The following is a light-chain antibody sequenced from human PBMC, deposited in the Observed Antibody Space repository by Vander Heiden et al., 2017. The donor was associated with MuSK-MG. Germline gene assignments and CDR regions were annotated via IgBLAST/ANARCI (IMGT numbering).Light chain of an antibody. CDR1: SSDIGGYNY. V-gene: IGLV2-14*01. CDR2: DVS. Sequence: QSALTQPASVSGSPGQSITVSCTGTSSDIGGYNYVSWYQQRPGKAPKLMIYDVSHRPSGVSNRFSGSKSGNTASLTISGLQAEDAADYFCNSYTSTNARGVFGGGTTVTVL. CDR3: NSYTSTNARGV. J-gene: IGLJ2*01.